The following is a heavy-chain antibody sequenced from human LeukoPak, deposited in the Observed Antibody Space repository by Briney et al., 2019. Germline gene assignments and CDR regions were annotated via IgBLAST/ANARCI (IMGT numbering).Heavy chain of an antibody. J-gene: IGHJ4*02. CDR1: GFTFSDYY. CDR2: ISSSGSTI. Sequence: PGGSLRLSCAASGFTFSDYYMSWIRQAPGKGLEWVSYISSSGSTIYYADSVKGRFTISRDNAKNSLYLQMNSLRAEDTAVYYCARDMGMSSSWRRMGGHFDYWGQGTLVTVSS. CDR3: ARDMGMSSSWRRMGGHFDY. D-gene: IGHD6-13*01. V-gene: IGHV3-11*04.